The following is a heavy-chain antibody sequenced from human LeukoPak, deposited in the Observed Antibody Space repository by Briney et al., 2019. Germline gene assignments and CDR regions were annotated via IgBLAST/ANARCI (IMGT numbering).Heavy chain of an antibody. CDR1: GGSISSYY. CDR3: ARKGTEGYSYGYGYYFDY. Sequence: SETLSLTCTVSGGSISSYYWSWIRQPPGKGLEWIGYIYYSGSTNYSPSLKSRVTISVDTSKNQFSLKLSSVTAADPAVYYCARKGTEGYSYGYGYYFDYWGQGTLVTVSS. CDR2: IYYSGST. D-gene: IGHD5-18*01. J-gene: IGHJ4*02. V-gene: IGHV4-59*01.